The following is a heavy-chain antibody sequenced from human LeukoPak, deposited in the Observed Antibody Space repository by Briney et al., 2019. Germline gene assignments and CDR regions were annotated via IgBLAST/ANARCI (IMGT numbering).Heavy chain of an antibody. CDR3: AREVVAGTTYHYYYMDV. V-gene: IGHV1-2*02. CDR2: INPNSGGT. D-gene: IGHD6-19*01. CDR1: GYTFTGYY. J-gene: IGHJ6*03. Sequence: ASVKVSCKASGYTFTGYYMHWVRQAPGQGLEWMGWINPNSGGTNYAQKFQGRVTMTRDTSISTAYMELSRLRSDDTAVYYCAREVVAGTTYHYYYMDVWGKGTTVTVSS.